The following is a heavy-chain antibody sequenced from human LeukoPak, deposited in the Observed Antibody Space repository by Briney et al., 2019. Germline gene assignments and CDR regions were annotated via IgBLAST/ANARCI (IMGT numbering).Heavy chain of an antibody. J-gene: IGHJ3*02. CDR3: ARRHYYDSGQHDAFDI. D-gene: IGHD3-16*01. V-gene: IGHV5-51*01. Sequence: GESLKISCKGSGYIFTSYWIGWVRQMPGKGLEWMGIIYPGDSDTRYSPSFQGQVTLSADKSISTAYLQWSSLKASDSAMYYCARRHYYDSGQHDAFDIWGQGTMVTVSS. CDR2: IYPGDSDT. CDR1: GYIFTSYW.